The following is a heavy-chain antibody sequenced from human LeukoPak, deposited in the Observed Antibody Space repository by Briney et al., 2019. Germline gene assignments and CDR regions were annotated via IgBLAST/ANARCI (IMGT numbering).Heavy chain of an antibody. CDR2: IDHSGST. CDR3: ARGPKSHYYDSSGYYPRIRYFDY. J-gene: IGHJ4*02. CDR1: GGSFSGYY. Sequence: SETLPLTCAVYGGSFSGYYWSWIRQPPGKGVEWIGEIDHSGSTNYNPSLKSRVTISVDTSKNQFSLKLSSVTAADTAVYYCARGPKSHYYDSSGYYPRIRYFDYWGQGTLVTVSS. D-gene: IGHD3-22*01. V-gene: IGHV4-34*01.